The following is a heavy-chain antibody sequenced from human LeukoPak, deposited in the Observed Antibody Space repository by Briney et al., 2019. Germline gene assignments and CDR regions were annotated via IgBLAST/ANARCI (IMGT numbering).Heavy chain of an antibody. CDR1: GYTFTGYY. Sequence: GASVKVSCKASGYTFTGYYMHWVRQAPGQRLEWMGWINPNSGGTNYAQKFQGRVTMTRDTSISTAYMELSRLRSDDTAVYYCARDPASSSWVLLGYWGQGTLVTVSS. CDR2: INPNSGGT. D-gene: IGHD6-13*01. V-gene: IGHV1-2*02. CDR3: ARDPASSSWVLLGY. J-gene: IGHJ4*02.